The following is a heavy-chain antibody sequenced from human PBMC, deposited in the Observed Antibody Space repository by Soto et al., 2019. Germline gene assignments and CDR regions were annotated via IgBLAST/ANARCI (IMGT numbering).Heavy chain of an antibody. D-gene: IGHD5-18*01. V-gene: IGHV4-61*01. CDR3: ADTPRY. Sequence: SETLSLTCTVSGGSVDSNRYYWTWIRQPPGKGLEWIGNIYYNGNTYYNPSLESRVTISVDTSKNQVSLILTSVTAADTAVYYCADTPRYWGQGTLVTVSS. J-gene: IGHJ4*02. CDR2: IYYNGNT. CDR1: GGSVDSNRYY.